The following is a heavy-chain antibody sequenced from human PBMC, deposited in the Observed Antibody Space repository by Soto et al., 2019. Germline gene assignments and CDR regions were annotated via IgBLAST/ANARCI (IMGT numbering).Heavy chain of an antibody. J-gene: IGHJ4*02. CDR2: INQDGSEK. CDR1: GFNFRSSF. D-gene: IGHD6-13*01. Sequence: VQVVESGGGLVQPGGSLRLSCAASGFNFRSSFMTWVRQAPGKGLEWVANINQDGSEKYYVAFAKGRFTISRDNAKNSLYLQMNSLRAEDTAVYYCARMYIAAGGSAFDYWGQGALVTVSS. V-gene: IGHV3-7*03. CDR3: ARMYIAAGGSAFDY.